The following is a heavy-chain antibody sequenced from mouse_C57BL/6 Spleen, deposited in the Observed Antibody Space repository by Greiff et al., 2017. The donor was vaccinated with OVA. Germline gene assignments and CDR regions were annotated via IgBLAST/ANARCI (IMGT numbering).Heavy chain of an antibody. Sequence: EVHLVESGGGLVKPGGSLKLSCAASGFTFSDYGMHWVRQAPEKGLEWVAYISSGSSTIYYADTVKGRFTISRDNAKNTLFLQMTSLRSEDTAMYYCARGDGYRYYFDYWGQGTTLTVSS. CDR3: ARGDGYRYYFDY. V-gene: IGHV5-17*01. D-gene: IGHD2-3*01. CDR1: GFTFSDYG. J-gene: IGHJ2*01. CDR2: ISSGSSTI.